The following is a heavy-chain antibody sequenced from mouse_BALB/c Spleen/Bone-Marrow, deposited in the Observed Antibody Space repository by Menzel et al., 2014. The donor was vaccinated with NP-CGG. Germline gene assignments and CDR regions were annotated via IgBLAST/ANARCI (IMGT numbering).Heavy chain of an antibody. Sequence: EVKLVESGGGLVKSGGSLKLSCAASGFTFNNYGMSWVRQTPEKRLEWVATISGGGGYTFYPDSVKGRFTISRDNAKNDLYLQLSSLRSEDTALYYCARHAYYDQTEVSFVYRGQGTLVTVSA. CDR3: ARHAYYDQTEVSFVY. CDR1: GFTFNNYG. D-gene: IGHD2-4*01. J-gene: IGHJ3*01. V-gene: IGHV5-9-2*01. CDR2: ISGGGGYT.